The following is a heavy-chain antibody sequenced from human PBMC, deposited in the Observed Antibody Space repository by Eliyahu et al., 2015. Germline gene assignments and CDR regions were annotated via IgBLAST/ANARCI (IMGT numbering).Heavy chain of an antibody. CDR1: GGTFSSYA. V-gene: IGHV1-69*06. Sequence: QVQLVQSGAEVKXPGSSVKVXCKASGGTFSSYAISWVRXAPGQGLEWMGGIIPIFGTANYAQKFQGRVTITADKSTSTAYMELSSLRSEDTAVYYCARDPHTGYCSSTSCLDYYYYGMDVWGQGTTVTVSS. CDR3: ARDPHTGYCSSTSCLDYYYYGMDV. J-gene: IGHJ6*02. CDR2: IIPIFGTA. D-gene: IGHD2-2*01.